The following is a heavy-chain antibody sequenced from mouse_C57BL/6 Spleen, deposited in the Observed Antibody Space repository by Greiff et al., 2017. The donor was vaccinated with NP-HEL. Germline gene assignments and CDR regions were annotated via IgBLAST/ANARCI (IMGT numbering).Heavy chain of an antibody. Sequence: VHLVESGAELVKPGASVKLSCKASGYTFTSYWMQWVKQRPGQGLEWIGEIDPSDSYTNYNQKFKGKATLTVDTSSSTAYMQLSSLTSEDSAVYYCARRGSGSSRYFDYWGQGTTLTVSS. CDR3: ARRGSGSSRYFDY. V-gene: IGHV1-50*01. CDR2: IDPSDSYT. CDR1: GYTFTSYW. J-gene: IGHJ2*01. D-gene: IGHD1-1*01.